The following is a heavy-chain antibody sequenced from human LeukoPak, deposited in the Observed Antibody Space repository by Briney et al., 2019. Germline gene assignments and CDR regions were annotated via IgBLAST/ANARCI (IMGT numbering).Heavy chain of an antibody. Sequence: AGTLRLSCAASGFTFSSYWMHWVRQAPGKGLVWVSCINSDGSSTRYADSVKGRFTISRDNAKNTLYLQMNSLRAEDTAVYYGARDWRYSNYVAANWFDPWGQGTLVTVSS. V-gene: IGHV3-74*01. CDR2: INSDGSST. CDR3: ARDWRYSNYVAANWFDP. D-gene: IGHD4-11*01. CDR1: GFTFSSYW. J-gene: IGHJ5*02.